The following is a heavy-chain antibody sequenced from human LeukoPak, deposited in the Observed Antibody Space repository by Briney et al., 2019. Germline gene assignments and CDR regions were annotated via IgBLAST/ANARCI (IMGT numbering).Heavy chain of an antibody. CDR2: IKADGVFT. Sequence: PGGSLRLSCEGSGFAFNVFGMHWIRQAPGKGLEWVAFIKADGVFTNYAEVVKGRFTISRDNSDNTVFLQMESVRPDDTAVYYCARKLMSSRRFEYWGQGTLVTVSS. J-gene: IGHJ4*02. CDR3: ARKLMSSRRFEY. V-gene: IGHV3-30*02. CDR1: GFAFNVFG. D-gene: IGHD2-8*01.